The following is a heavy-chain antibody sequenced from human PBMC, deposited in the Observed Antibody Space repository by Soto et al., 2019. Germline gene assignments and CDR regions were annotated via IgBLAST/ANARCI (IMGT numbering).Heavy chain of an antibody. CDR1: GGSFSGYY. CDR3: ARIIAAQINYYYYYGVDV. J-gene: IGHJ6*02. Sequence: SETLSLTCAVYGGSFSGYYWSWIRQPPGKGLEWIGEINHSGSTNYNPSLKSRVTISVDTSKNQFSLKLSSVTAADTAVYYCARIIAAQINYYYYYGVDVWGQGTTVTVSS. CDR2: INHSGST. V-gene: IGHV4-34*01. D-gene: IGHD6-6*01.